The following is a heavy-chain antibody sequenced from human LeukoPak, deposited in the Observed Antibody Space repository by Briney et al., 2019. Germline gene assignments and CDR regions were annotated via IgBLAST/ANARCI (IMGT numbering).Heavy chain of an antibody. Sequence: GGSLRLSCAASGFTVSSNYMSWVRQAPGKGLEWVSVIYSGGSTYYADSVKGRFTISRDNSKNTLYLQVNSLRAEDTAVYYCARDGARRGYSYASWGQGTLVTVSS. V-gene: IGHV3-66*02. J-gene: IGHJ4*02. D-gene: IGHD5-18*01. CDR3: ARDGARRGYSYAS. CDR2: IYSGGST. CDR1: GFTVSSNY.